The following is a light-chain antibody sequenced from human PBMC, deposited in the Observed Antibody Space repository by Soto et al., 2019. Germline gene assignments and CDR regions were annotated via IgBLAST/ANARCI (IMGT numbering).Light chain of an antibody. Sequence: EIVFTQFQWTLSLSQRERSTLSVGASHNISNNFLAWYQQKPRPATRFLNAAASSRATVIPARCSGRWSGTEFTLTISILQSEYFAFYCCQQYDNWPQTFGQGTKVDIK. CDR1: HNISNN. J-gene: IGKJ1*01. V-gene: IGKV3D-15*03. CDR2: AAS. CDR3: QQYDNWPQT.